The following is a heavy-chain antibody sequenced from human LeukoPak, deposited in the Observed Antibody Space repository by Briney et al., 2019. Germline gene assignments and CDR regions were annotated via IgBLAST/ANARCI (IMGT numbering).Heavy chain of an antibody. CDR1: GYTFTGYY. CDR2: INPNSGGT. J-gene: IGHJ4*02. CDR3: ARDEDYDFWSGYPGLGY. V-gene: IGHV1-2*02. D-gene: IGHD3-3*01. Sequence: GASVKVSCKASGYTFTGYYMHWVRQAPGQGLEWMGWINPNSGGTNYAQKFQGRVTMTRDTSISTAYMELSRLRSDDTAVYYCARDEDYDFWSGYPGLGYWGQGTLVTVSS.